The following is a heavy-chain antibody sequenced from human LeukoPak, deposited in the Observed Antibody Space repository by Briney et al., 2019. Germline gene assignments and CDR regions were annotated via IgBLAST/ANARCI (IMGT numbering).Heavy chain of an antibody. J-gene: IGHJ4*02. D-gene: IGHD1-26*01. V-gene: IGHV3-23*01. CDR3: AKGELSDFDY. CDR1: GLTFNTYV. Sequence: GGSLRLSCAAPGLTFNTYVMNWVRQAPGKGLEWVSAISGSGGSTYYADSVKGRFTISRDKSKNTLYLQMNSLRAEDTAVYYCAKGELSDFDYWGQGTLVSVSS. CDR2: ISGSGGST.